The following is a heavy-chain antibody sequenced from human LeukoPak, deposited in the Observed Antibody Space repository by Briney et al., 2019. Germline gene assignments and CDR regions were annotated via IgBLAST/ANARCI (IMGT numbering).Heavy chain of an antibody. CDR1: VDTFTDYY. CDR2: MNPNSGET. V-gene: IGHV1-2*02. D-gene: IGHD4-11*01. CDR3: ASARDYSNTERGFAY. Sequence: GASVKVSCKTSVDTFTDYYIHCVRQAPGQGRKGMGGMNPNSGETNSAQKCQGRVTMTWERSISTPYMEPRRATSDHPAVYYRASARDYSNTERGFAYWGQGTLVTVSS. J-gene: IGHJ4*02.